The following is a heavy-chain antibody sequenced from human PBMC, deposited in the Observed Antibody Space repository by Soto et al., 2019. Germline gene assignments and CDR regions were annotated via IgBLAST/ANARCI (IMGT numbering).Heavy chain of an antibody. CDR3: ARHYYGSGSYPYYDYGMDV. CDR1: GGTFSSYA. J-gene: IGHJ6*02. D-gene: IGHD3-10*01. Sequence: QVQLVQSGAEVKKPGSSVKVSCKASGGTFSSYAISWVRQAPGQGLEWLGGIIPIFGTANYAQKFQGRVTITADKSTSTAYMELSSLRSEDTAVYYCARHYYGSGSYPYYDYGMDVWGQGTTVTVSS. CDR2: IIPIFGTA. V-gene: IGHV1-69*06.